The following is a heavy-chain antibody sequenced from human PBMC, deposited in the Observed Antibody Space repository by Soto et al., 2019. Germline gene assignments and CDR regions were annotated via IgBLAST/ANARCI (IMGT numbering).Heavy chain of an antibody. Sequence: QVQLVESGGGVVQPGRSLRLSCAASGFTFSSYGMHWVRQAPGKGLEWVAVISYDGSNKYYADSVKGRFTISRDNSKNTLYLQMNSLRAEDTAVYYCAKDYSEGRSGGVSYYGMDVWGQGTTVTVSS. V-gene: IGHV3-30*18. CDR2: ISYDGSNK. CDR1: GFTFSSYG. D-gene: IGHD2-15*01. J-gene: IGHJ6*02. CDR3: AKDYSEGRSGGVSYYGMDV.